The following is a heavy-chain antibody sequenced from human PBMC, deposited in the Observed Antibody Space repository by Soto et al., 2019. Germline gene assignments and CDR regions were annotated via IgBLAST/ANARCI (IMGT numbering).Heavy chain of an antibody. CDR2: ISSSSSYI. CDR1: GFTFSSYS. V-gene: IGHV3-21*01. J-gene: IGHJ4*02. D-gene: IGHD1-7*01. CDR3: AREGYNWNYKGDY. Sequence: DVQLVESGGGLVKPGGSLRLSCAASGFTFSSYSMNWVRQAPGKGLEWVSSISSSSSYIYYADSVKGRFTISRDNAKNSLYLQMNSLRAEDTAVYYCAREGYNWNYKGDYWGQGTLVTVSS.